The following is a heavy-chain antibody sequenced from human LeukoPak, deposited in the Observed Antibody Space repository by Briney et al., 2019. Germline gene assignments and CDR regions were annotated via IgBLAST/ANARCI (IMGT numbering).Heavy chain of an antibody. V-gene: IGHV3-20*04. CDR1: GFTFSSYS. Sequence: GSLRLSCAASGFTFSSYSMNWVRQAPGKGLEWVSGINWNGGSTGYADSVKGRFTISRDNAKNSLYLQMNSLRAEDTALYYCARGTVAGTNYWGQGTLVTVSS. CDR3: ARGTVAGTNY. D-gene: IGHD6-19*01. CDR2: INWNGGST. J-gene: IGHJ4*02.